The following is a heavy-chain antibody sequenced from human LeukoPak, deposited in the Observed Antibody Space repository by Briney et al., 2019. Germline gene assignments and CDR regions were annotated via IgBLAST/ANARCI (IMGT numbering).Heavy chain of an antibody. CDR2: IWDDGSNK. V-gene: IGHV3-33*01. Sequence: GRSLRLSCAASGFVLSSFGMHWVRQAPGKGLEWVAAIWDDGSNKYYADSVKGRFTISRDNSKNTLYLQMNSLRAEDTAVYYCASTPFYCSGSSCPYYMDVWGKGTTVTVSS. CDR1: GFVLSSFG. J-gene: IGHJ6*03. CDR3: ASTPFYCSGSSCPYYMDV. D-gene: IGHD2-15*01.